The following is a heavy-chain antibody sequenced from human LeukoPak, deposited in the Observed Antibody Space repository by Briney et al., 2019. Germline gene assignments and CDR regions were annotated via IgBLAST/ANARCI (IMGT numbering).Heavy chain of an antibody. Sequence: GGSLRLSCAGSGVTLSDYGIHWVRQAPGKGLEWVAVISYDGSITFYGDSVKGRFTISRDNSKKTVDLQMNSLRAEDTAVYYCAKDFSGFGELLFFFGMDVWGQGTLVTVSS. V-gene: IGHV3-30*18. CDR1: GVTLSDYG. CDR2: ISYDGSIT. J-gene: IGHJ4*02. CDR3: AKDFSGFGELLFFFGMDV. D-gene: IGHD3-10*01.